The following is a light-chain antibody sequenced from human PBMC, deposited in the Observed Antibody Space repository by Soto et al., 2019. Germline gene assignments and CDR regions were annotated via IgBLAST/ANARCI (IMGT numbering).Light chain of an antibody. CDR1: SSDVGGYNY. J-gene: IGLJ2*01. Sequence: QSARTQPASVSGSPGQASTISCTGTSSDVGGYNYVSWYHQHPGKAPKLMIYDVSNRPSGVSNRFSGSKSGNTASLTISGLQAEDEADYYCSSYTSSSTLVVFGGGTKLTVL. CDR3: SSYTSSSTLVV. CDR2: DVS. V-gene: IGLV2-14*01.